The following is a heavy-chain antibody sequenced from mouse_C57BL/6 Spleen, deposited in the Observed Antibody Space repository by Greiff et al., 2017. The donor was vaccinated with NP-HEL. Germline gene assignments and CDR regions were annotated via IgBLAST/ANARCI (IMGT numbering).Heavy chain of an antibody. J-gene: IGHJ2*01. CDR3: ARSFRFDY. Sequence: QVQLQQSGAELVRPGTSVKVSCKASGYAFTNYLIEWVKQRPGQGLEWIGVINPGSGGTNYNEKFKSKATLTVDTSSSTAYMQLSSLTSEDSAVYYCARSFRFDYWGQGTTLTVSS. CDR1: GYAFTNYL. CDR2: INPGSGGT. V-gene: IGHV1-54*01.